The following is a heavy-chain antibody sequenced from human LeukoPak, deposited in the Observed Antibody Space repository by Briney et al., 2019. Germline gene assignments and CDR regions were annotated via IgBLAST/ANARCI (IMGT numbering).Heavy chain of an antibody. J-gene: IGHJ4*02. V-gene: IGHV4-31*01. CDR1: GGSLNSGGYY. CDR3: ASVLLPGLGFDY. D-gene: IGHD3-10*01. CDR2: IYYRGTT. Sequence: PSQTLSLTCTVSGGSLNSGGYYWSWIRQQPGKGLEWIGYIYYRGTTYYNPSFKSPLTILLETSKRRFSLKLSYVTAAYTAVYYCASVLLPGLGFDYWGQGTLVTVSS.